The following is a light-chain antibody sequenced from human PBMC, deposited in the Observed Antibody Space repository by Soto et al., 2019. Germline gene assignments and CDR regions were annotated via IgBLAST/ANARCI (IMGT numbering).Light chain of an antibody. J-gene: IGKJ5*01. V-gene: IGKV1-5*01. Sequence: DFQMTQSPSTLSASVGDRVTITCRASQNIRSRLAWFQQKPGKAPKLLIYDASNLQSGVPSRFSGSGSGTDFTPTIDSLQPEDFATYYCQQGYTSSITFGQGTRLAIK. CDR2: DAS. CDR3: QQGYTSSIT. CDR1: QNIRSR.